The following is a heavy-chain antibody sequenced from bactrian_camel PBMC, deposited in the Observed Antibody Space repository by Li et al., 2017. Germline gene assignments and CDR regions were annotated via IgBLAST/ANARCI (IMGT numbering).Heavy chain of an antibody. D-gene: IGHD4*01. V-gene: IGHV3S53*01. CDR2: IDIDGTT. CDR3: AAAPRQHRPWARVATCAEYSY. Sequence: HVQLVESGGGSVQAGGSLTLSCEAPGYRYHTDCIGLFRQVPGQEREGIAAIDIDGTTTYADSVKGRFTISKDNAGTTLTLQMNSLKPEDTAMYYCAAAPRQHRPWARVATCAEYSYWGQGTQVTVS. J-gene: IGHJ4*01. CDR1: GYRYHTDC.